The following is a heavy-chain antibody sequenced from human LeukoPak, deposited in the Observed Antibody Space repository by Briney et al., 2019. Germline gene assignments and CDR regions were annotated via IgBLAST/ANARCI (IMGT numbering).Heavy chain of an antibody. CDR2: INSDGSWT. D-gene: IGHD2/OR15-2a*01. V-gene: IGHV3-74*01. J-gene: IGHJ4*02. Sequence: GGSLRLSCAASGNYWMHWVRQVPGKGLVWDSHINSDGSWTSYADSVKGRFTISKDNAKNTVYLQMNSLRAEDTAVYYCVSFYETYWGRGTLVTVSS. CDR1: GNYW. CDR3: VSFYETY.